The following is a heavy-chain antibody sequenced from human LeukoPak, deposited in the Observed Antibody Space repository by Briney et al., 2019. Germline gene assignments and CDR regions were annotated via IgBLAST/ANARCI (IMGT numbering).Heavy chain of an antibody. CDR1: GGSISSSSYY. V-gene: IGHV4-39*01. CDR2: IYYSGST. D-gene: IGHD5-18*01. CDR3: AISSGYSYGYNWFDP. J-gene: IGHJ5*02. Sequence: SETLSLTCTVSGGSISSSSYYWGWIRQPPGKGLEWIGSIYYSGSTYYNPSLKSRVTISVDTSKNQFSLKLSSVTAADTAVYYCAISSGYSYGYNWFDPRGQGTLVTVSS.